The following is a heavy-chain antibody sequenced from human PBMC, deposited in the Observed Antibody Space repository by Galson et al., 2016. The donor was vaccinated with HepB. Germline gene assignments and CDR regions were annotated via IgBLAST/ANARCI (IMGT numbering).Heavy chain of an antibody. CDR3: ATFTVTTSD. D-gene: IGHD4-17*01. Sequence: SVKVSCKASGYTFTAYYMHWVRQAPGQGLEWMGWINPKSGDTNYAQKFQGRVTMTRDTSISTAYMEVRRLRSDDTAMYYCATFTVTTSDWGQGTLVTVSS. CDR1: GYTFTAYY. J-gene: IGHJ4*02. CDR2: INPKSGDT. V-gene: IGHV1-2*02.